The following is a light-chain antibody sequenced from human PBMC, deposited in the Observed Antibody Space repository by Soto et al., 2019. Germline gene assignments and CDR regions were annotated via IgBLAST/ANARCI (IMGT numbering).Light chain of an antibody. CDR2: EVS. Sequence: QSALTQPASVSGSPGQSITISCTGTSSDVGGYNYVSWYQQHPGNAPKVMIYEVSYRPSGVSNRFSGSKSGNTASLTISGLQAEDEADYYCSSYTGSSIVFGGGTKLTVL. CDR3: SSYTGSSIV. J-gene: IGLJ2*01. V-gene: IGLV2-14*01. CDR1: SSDVGGYNY.